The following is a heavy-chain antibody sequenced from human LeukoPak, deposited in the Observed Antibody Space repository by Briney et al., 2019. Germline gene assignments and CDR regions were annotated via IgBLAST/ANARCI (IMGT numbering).Heavy chain of an antibody. V-gene: IGHV4-4*02. CDR2: IYHSGST. D-gene: IGHD3-16*01. CDR3: ARGSAEPDSVWVFFDY. J-gene: IGHJ4*02. Sequence: SETLSLTCAVSGGSISSSNWWSWVRQPPGKGLEWIGEIYHSGSTNYNPSLKSRVTISVDTSKNQFSLKLSSVTAVDTAVYYCARGSAEPDSVWVFFDYWGQGTLVTVSS. CDR1: GGSISSSNW.